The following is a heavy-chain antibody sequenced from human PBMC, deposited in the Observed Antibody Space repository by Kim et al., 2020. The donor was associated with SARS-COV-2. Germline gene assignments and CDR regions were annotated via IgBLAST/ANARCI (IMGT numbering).Heavy chain of an antibody. J-gene: IGHJ6*03. D-gene: IGHD3-3*01. CDR1: GFTFSSYA. CDR2: ISYDGSNK. V-gene: IGHV3-30-3*01. CDR3: ARGVTIFGVVKTYYYYYMDV. Sequence: GGSLRLSCAASGFTFSSYAMHWVRQAPGKGLEWVAVISYDGSNKYYADSVKGQFTISRDNSKNTLYLQMNSLRAEDTAVYYCARGVTIFGVVKTYYYYYMDVWGKGTTVTVSS.